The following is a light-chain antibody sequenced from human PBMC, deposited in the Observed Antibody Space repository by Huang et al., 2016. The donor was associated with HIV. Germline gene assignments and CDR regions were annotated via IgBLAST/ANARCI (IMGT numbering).Light chain of an antibody. CDR3: QQYNTFSKT. CDR1: QNISIW. J-gene: IGKJ1*01. Sequence: DIRMTQSPSTLSASVGARVTIPFLSMQNISIWLAWYQQKPGKAPKLLSDQASSLEREVPSRFSGSGSGTEFTLTISILQPDDFATYYCQQYNTFSKTFGQGTKVEIK. CDR2: QAS. V-gene: IGKV1-5*03.